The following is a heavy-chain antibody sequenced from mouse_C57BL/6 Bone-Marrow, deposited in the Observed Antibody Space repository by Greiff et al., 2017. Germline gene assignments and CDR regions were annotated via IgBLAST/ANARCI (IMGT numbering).Heavy chain of an antibody. CDR2: ILPGSGST. V-gene: IGHV1-9*01. CDR3: ARWGYAMDY. J-gene: IGHJ4*01. Sequence: VQLQQSGAELMQPAASVKLSCKATGYTFTGYWIEWVKQRPGHGLEWIGEILPGSGSTNYNEKFKGKGTYTADTSSNTAYMQLSSLTTDDSAIYYSARWGYAMDYWGQGTSVTVSS. CDR1: GYTFTGYW.